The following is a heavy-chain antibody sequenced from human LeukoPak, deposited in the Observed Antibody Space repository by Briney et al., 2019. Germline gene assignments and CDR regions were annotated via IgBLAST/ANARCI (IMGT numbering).Heavy chain of an antibody. V-gene: IGHV3-7*01. CDR1: GLTFSSYW. J-gene: IGHJ4*02. CDR3: ARDQRYSNI. D-gene: IGHD6-13*01. Sequence: PGGSLRLSCAASGLTFSSYWMSWVRQAPGKGLEWVANIKQDGSEKDYVGSVKGRFTISRDNAKNSLYLQMNSPRAEDTAVYYCARDQRYSNIWGQGTLVTVSS. CDR2: IKQDGSEK.